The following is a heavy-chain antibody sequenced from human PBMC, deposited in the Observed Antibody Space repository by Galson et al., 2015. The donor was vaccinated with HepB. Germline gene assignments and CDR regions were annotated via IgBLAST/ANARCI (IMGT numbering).Heavy chain of an antibody. J-gene: IGHJ4*02. D-gene: IGHD2-2*02. CDR3: ARAPLGYFSSTSWYTGGGYPLRY. CDR2: IYSDGST. CDR1: GFTVSVNS. V-gene: IGHV3-66*01. Sequence: SLRLSCAASGFTVSVNSMTWVRQAPGKGLEWVSLIYSDGSTYYADSVKGRFTISRDNSKNTLYLQMNSLRAEDAAVYYCARAPLGYFSSTSWYTGGGYPLRYWGQGTLVTVSS.